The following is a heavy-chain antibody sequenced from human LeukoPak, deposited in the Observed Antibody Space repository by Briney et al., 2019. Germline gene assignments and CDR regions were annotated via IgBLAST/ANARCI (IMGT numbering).Heavy chain of an antibody. CDR3: ARPLGYYYDSSGYYGY. CDR2: ISSNSSTI. Sequence: GGSLRLSCAASGFTFSSYEMNWVRQAPGQGLEWVSYISSNSSTIYYADSVQGRFTISRDNAKNSLYLQMNSLRAEDTAVYYCARPLGYYYDSSGYYGYWGQGTLVTVSS. D-gene: IGHD3-22*01. J-gene: IGHJ4*02. CDR1: GFTFSSYE. V-gene: IGHV3-48*03.